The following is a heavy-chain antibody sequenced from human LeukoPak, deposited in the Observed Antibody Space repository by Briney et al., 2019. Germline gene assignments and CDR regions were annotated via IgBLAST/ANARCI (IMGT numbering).Heavy chain of an antibody. CDR1: GFTFSSYA. CDR2: ISYDGSNK. CDR3: ARDPTYSYGYYYYYGMDV. V-gene: IGHV3-30*04. Sequence: GGSLRLSCAASGFTFSSYAMHWVRQAPGKGLEWVAVISYDGSNKYYADFVKGRFTISRDNSKNTLYLQMNSLRAEDTAVYYCARDPTYSYGYYYYYGMDVWGQGTTVTVSS. D-gene: IGHD5-18*01. J-gene: IGHJ6*02.